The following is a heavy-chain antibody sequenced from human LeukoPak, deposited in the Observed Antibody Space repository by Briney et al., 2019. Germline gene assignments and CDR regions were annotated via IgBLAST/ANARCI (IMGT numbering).Heavy chain of an antibody. D-gene: IGHD3-22*01. Sequence: SETLSLTCTVSGGSISSYYWSWIRQPAGKGLEWIGRIYTSGSTNYNPSLRSRVTMSVDTSKNQFSLKLSSVTAADTAVYYCARDSSGYYYGRYFDYWGQGTLVTVSS. CDR2: IYTSGST. V-gene: IGHV4-4*07. CDR3: ARDSSGYYYGRYFDY. J-gene: IGHJ4*02. CDR1: GGSISSYY.